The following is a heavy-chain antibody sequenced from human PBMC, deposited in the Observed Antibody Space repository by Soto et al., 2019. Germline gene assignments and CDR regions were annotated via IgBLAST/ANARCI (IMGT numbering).Heavy chain of an antibody. J-gene: IGHJ4*02. CDR2: IDWDDDK. D-gene: IGHD3-22*01. Sequence: SGPTLVNPTQTLTLTCTFSGFSLSTSGMCVSWIRQPPGKALEWLALIDWDDDKYYSTSLKTRLTISKDTSKNQVVLTMTNMDPVDTATYYCARSSYYYDSSGYYAYYFDYWGQGTLVTVSS. CDR3: ARSSYYYDSSGYYAYYFDY. CDR1: GFSLSTSGMC. V-gene: IGHV2-70*01.